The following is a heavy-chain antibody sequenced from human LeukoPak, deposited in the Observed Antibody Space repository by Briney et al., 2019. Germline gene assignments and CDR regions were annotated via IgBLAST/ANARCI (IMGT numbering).Heavy chain of an antibody. CDR2: IRYDGSNK. D-gene: IGHD3-3*01. J-gene: IGHJ3*02. Sequence: PGGSLRLSCAASGFTFSNYGMHWVRQTPGKGLEWVAFIRYDGSNKYYADSVKGRFTISRDNSKNTLYLQMNSLRAEDTAVYYCAKDRQYDFWSGYYGAFDIWGQGTMVTVSS. CDR3: AKDRQYDFWSGYYGAFDI. CDR1: GFTFSNYG. V-gene: IGHV3-30*02.